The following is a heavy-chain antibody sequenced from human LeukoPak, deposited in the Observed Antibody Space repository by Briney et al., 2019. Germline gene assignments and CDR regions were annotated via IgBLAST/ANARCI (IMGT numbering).Heavy chain of an antibody. D-gene: IGHD3-10*01. CDR2: IYYSGST. CDR1: GGSISSSSYY. Sequence: PSETLSLTCTVSGGSISSSSYYWGWIRQPPGKGLEWIGSIYYSGSTYYNPSLKSRVTISVDTSKNQFSLKLSSVTAADTAVYYCARHIISITYYYGSGSFYFDYWGQGTLVTVSS. V-gene: IGHV4-39*01. CDR3: ARHIISITYYYGSGSFYFDY. J-gene: IGHJ4*02.